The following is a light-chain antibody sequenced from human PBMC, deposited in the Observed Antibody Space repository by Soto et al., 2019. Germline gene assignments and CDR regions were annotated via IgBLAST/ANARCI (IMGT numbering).Light chain of an antibody. V-gene: IGKV3-11*01. CDR3: QQRSNWPRT. CDR1: QSVSSY. CDR2: DAS. Sequence: EIVFTQSPATLSLSPGERATLSCRPSQSVSSYLAWYQQKPGQAPRLLIYDASNRATGIPARFSGSGSGTDFTLTISSLEPEDFAVYYCQQRSNWPRTFGQGTKVDIK. J-gene: IGKJ1*01.